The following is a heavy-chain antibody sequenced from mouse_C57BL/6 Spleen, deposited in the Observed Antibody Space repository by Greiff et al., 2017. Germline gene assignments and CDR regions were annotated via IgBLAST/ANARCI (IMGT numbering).Heavy chain of an antibody. Sequence: QVQLQQPGAELVMPGASVKLSCKASGYTFTSYWMHWVKPRPGQGLEWIGEIDPSDSYTIYNQKFKGKSPLTVDKSSSTAYMQLSSLTSEDSAVYYCARRSEYYGSSPYGYFDVWGTGTTVTGSS. CDR2: IDPSDSYT. D-gene: IGHD1-1*01. J-gene: IGHJ1*03. V-gene: IGHV1-69*01. CDR3: ARRSEYYGSSPYGYFDV. CDR1: GYTFTSYW.